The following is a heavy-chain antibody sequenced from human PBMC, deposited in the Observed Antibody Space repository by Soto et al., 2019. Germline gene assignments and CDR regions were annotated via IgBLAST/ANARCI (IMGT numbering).Heavy chain of an antibody. CDR1: ELTIISLA. CDR2: LRGNCWSP. Sequence: HPNGVFELTIISLAMRRISKKKGKAREWGSALRGNCWSPYDANSVRGRFPISGDNSENTLYLQMNSLRAEDTAVYYCSIPSFRQLVRDYYFDYWGQGTLVTGSS. V-gene: IGHV3-23*01. D-gene: IGHD6-13*01. J-gene: IGHJ4*02. CDR3: SIPSFRQLVRDYYFDY.